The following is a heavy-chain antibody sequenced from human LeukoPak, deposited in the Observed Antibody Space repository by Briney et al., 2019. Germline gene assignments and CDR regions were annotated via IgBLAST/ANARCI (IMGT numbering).Heavy chain of an antibody. CDR3: ARDHVVPAAIL. D-gene: IGHD2-2*01. CDR2: IYTSGST. J-gene: IGHJ4*02. Sequence: KTSETLSLTCTVSGGSISSYYWSWIRQPAGKGLEWIGRIYTSGSTYYNPSLKSRVTISVDTSKNQFSLKLSSVTAADTAVYYCARDHVVPAAILWGQGTLVTVSS. CDR1: GGSISSYY. V-gene: IGHV4-4*07.